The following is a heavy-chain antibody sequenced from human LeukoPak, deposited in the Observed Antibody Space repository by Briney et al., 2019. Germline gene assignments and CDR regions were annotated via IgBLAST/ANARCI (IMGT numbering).Heavy chain of an antibody. V-gene: IGHV3-23*01. CDR1: GLTFSSYA. CDR3: AKSTSEDYLNDAFDI. D-gene: IGHD4-11*01. Sequence: AGGSLRLSCAASGLTFSSYAMSWVRQAPGKRLEWVSAISGSGGSTYYADSVRGRFTISRDNSKNTLYLQMNSLRAGDTAVFYCAKSTSEDYLNDAFDIWGQGTMVTVSS. CDR2: ISGSGGST. J-gene: IGHJ3*02.